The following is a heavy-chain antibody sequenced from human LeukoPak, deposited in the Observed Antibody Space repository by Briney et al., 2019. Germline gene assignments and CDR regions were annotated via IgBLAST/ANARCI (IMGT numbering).Heavy chain of an antibody. V-gene: IGHV4-4*07. D-gene: IGHD5-18*01. CDR1: GGSISSYY. CDR2: IYTSGST. J-gene: IGHJ3*02. CDR3: ARDDVTAMVPDAFDI. Sequence: SETLSLTCTVSGGSISSYYWSWIRQPAGKGLEWIGRIYTSGSTNYNPSLKSRVTISVDKSKNQFSLKLSSVTAADTAVYYCARDDVTAMVPDAFDIWAKGQWSPSLQ.